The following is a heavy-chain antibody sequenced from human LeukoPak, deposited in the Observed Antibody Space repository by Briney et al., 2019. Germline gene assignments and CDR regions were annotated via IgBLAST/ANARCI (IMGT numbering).Heavy chain of an antibody. V-gene: IGHV4-59*08. D-gene: IGHD6-13*01. Sequence: SETLSLTCTVSGGSISSYYRSWIPQPPGKGLEWVGYIHYSGSTNYNPSLKSRVTISVDTSKNQFSLKLSSVTAAATAVYYCARHGSSYSFDFWGQGTLVTVSS. CDR1: GGSISSYY. CDR3: ARHGSSYSFDF. J-gene: IGHJ4*02. CDR2: IHYSGST.